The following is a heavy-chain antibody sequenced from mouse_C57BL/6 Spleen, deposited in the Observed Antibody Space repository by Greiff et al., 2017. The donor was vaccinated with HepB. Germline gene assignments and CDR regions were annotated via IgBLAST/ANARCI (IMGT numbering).Heavy chain of an antibody. V-gene: IGHV2-5*01. CDR3: AKSYYDYDGGYFDV. Sequence: QVQLQQSGPGLVQPSQSLSITCTVSGFSLTSYGVHWVRQSPGKGLEWLGVIWRGGSTDYNAAFMSRLSITKDNSKSQVFFKMNSLQADDTAIYYCAKSYYDYDGGYFDVWGTGTTVTVSS. D-gene: IGHD2-4*01. J-gene: IGHJ1*03. CDR1: GFSLTSYG. CDR2: IWRGGST.